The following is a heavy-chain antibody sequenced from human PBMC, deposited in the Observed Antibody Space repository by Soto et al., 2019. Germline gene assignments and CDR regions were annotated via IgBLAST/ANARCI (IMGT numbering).Heavy chain of an antibody. J-gene: IGHJ3*02. CDR2: ISCSGGST. CDR1: GFTFSSYA. V-gene: IGHV3-23*01. CDR3: AKGSAIRWFGASAFDI. D-gene: IGHD3-10*01. Sequence: GGSLRLSCAASGFTFSSYAMSWVRQAPGKGLEGGSAISCSGGSTYYADSVKGRFTTSRDNSKNTLYLKMNTLRAADTAVYYCAKGSAIRWFGASAFDIWGQGTMVTVSS.